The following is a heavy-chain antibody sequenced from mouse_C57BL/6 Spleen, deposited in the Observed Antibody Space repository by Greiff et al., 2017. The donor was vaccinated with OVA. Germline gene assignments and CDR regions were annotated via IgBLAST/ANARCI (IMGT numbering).Heavy chain of an antibody. CDR3: TRSYDYDEYYFDY. D-gene: IGHD2-4*01. J-gene: IGHJ2*01. Sequence: VQLQQSGTVLARPGASVKMSCKTSGYTFTSYWMHWVKQRPGQGLEWIGAIYPGNSDTSYNQKFKGKAKLTAVTSASTAYMELSSLTNEDSAVYYCTRSYDYDEYYFDYWGQGTTLTVSS. CDR1: GYTFTSYW. CDR2: IYPGNSDT. V-gene: IGHV1-5*01.